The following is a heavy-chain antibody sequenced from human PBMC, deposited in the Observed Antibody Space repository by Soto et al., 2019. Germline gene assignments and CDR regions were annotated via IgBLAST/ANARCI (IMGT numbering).Heavy chain of an antibody. CDR3: ARTSLGYTCWKTYYFDS. CDR1: GFSLSNARMG. Sequence: VTLKESGPVLVKPTETLTMTCIVSGFSLSNARMGVSWLCQPPGQALEWLGHIFSTDDKAYSTSLKTRLTIYKDTSRSQVVLTMTHRDPVDTSTYYCARTSLGYTCWKTYYFDSWGQGTLVTVSS. D-gene: IGHD1-20*01. CDR2: IFSTDDK. J-gene: IGHJ4*02. V-gene: IGHV2-26*01.